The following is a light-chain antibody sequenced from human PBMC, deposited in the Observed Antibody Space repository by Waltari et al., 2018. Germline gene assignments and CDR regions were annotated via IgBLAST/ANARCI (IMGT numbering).Light chain of an antibody. J-gene: IGLJ1*01. CDR1: NIGSKS. V-gene: IGLV3-21*02. CDR2: DNS. CDR3: QVWDITSDHFV. Sequence: SYVLTQPPSVSVAPGQTARITCGGNNIGSKSVHWYQQKPGQAPVLVVYDNSDRPSGIPERFSGSNSGNTATLTSSRVEAGDEADDYCQVWDITSDHFVFGTGTKVTVL.